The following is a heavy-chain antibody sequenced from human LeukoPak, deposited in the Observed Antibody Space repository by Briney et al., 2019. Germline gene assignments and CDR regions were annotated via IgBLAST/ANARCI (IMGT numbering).Heavy chain of an antibody. CDR2: VSGSGSNI. J-gene: IGHJ4*02. CDR3: ARDQYGTRLD. Sequence: GGSLRLSCAASGFNFSNYAMSWVRQAPGKGLEWVSAVSGSGSNIHSADSVRGRFAISRDNAKNSLYLQMNSLRVEDTAVYYCARDQYGTRLDWGQGTLVTVSS. V-gene: IGHV3-21*01. D-gene: IGHD1-1*01. CDR1: GFNFSNYA.